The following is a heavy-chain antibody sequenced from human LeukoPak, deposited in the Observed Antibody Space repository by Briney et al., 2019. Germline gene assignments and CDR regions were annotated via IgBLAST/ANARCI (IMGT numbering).Heavy chain of an antibody. CDR3: ARARLDSSGRFDS. D-gene: IGHD3-22*01. Sequence: SETLSPTCTVSGGSISSYYWSWIRQPPGKGLEWTGYIYYGGSTDYNPSLKSRVTISKDTSKTQFSLRLSSVTSADTAVYYCARARLDSSGRFDSWGQGTLVTVSS. CDR2: IYYGGST. V-gene: IGHV4-59*01. CDR1: GGSISSYY. J-gene: IGHJ4*02.